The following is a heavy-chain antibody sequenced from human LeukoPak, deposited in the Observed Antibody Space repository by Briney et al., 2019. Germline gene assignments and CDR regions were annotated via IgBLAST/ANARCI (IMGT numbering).Heavy chain of an antibody. J-gene: IGHJ4*02. D-gene: IGHD6-13*01. CDR1: GYSISSGYY. CDR2: IYHSGST. Sequence: SETLSLTCAVSGYSISSGYYWGWIRQPPGKGLEWIGSIYHSGSTYYNPSLKSRVTISVDTSKNQFSLKLSSVTAADTAVYYCARDPAAAGTDYWGQGTLVTVPS. CDR3: ARDPAAAGTDY. V-gene: IGHV4-38-2*02.